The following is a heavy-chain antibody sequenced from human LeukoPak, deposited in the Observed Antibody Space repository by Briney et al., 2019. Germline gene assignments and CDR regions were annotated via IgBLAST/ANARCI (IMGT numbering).Heavy chain of an antibody. V-gene: IGHV3-23*01. CDR1: GFTFSSYG. Sequence: PGGTLRLSCAGSGFTFSSYGMSWVRQAPGKGLEWVSTISGSGGSTFYADSVKGRFTISRDNSKNTLCLQMNSLTAEDTAVYYCAKHLLYGSGSYYDWGQGTLVTVSS. D-gene: IGHD3-10*01. CDR2: ISGSGGST. J-gene: IGHJ4*02. CDR3: AKHLLYGSGSYYD.